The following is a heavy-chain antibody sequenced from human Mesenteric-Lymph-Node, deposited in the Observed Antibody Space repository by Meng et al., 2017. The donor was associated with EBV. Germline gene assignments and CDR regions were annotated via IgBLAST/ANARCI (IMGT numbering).Heavy chain of an antibody. CDR2: IYYSGDT. D-gene: IGHD6-13*01. Sequence: PGLGKPSRNLSLTGPFSGGPISIGCYYWSCIRQPPGKGLEWIGYIYYSGDTYYNPSLKSRVTISVDTSKNQFSLKLSSVTAADTAVYYCVGGVAADGSVDYWGQGTLVTVSS. CDR1: GGPISIGCYY. V-gene: IGHV4-30-4*01. J-gene: IGHJ4*02. CDR3: VGGVAADGSVDY.